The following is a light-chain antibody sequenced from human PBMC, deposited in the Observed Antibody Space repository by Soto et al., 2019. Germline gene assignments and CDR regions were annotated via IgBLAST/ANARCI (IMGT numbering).Light chain of an antibody. Sequence: QSALTQPPSASGSPGQSVTISCTGNSRDVGGYNYVSWYQHHPGKAPKLIIYEVYKRPSGVPDRFSGSKSGNTAALTVSVLQAEDGADYYCSSYVGTNSYVFGTGTKVTVL. V-gene: IGLV2-8*01. CDR2: EVY. J-gene: IGLJ1*01. CDR1: SRDVGGYNY. CDR3: SSYVGTNSYV.